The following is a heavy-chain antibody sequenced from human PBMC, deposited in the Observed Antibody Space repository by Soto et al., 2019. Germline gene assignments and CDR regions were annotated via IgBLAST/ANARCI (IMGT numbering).Heavy chain of an antibody. V-gene: IGHV4-39*01. CDR3: ARLRVTTSAPFDY. J-gene: IGHJ4*02. CDR1: GGSLSSSSYY. CDR2: IYYSGST. Sequence: SETLSLTCTVSGGSLSSSSYYWGWIRQPPGKGLEWIGSIYYSGSTYYNPSLKSRVTISVDTSKNQFSLKLSSVTAADTAVYYCARLRVTTSAPFDYWGQGTLVNVSS. D-gene: IGHD4-17*01.